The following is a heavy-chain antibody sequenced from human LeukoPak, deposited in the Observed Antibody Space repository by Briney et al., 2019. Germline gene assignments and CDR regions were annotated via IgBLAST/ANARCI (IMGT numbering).Heavy chain of an antibody. V-gene: IGHV1-8*01. Sequence: ASVKVSCKASGYTFTSYDINWVRQATGQGLEWMGWMNPNSGNTGYAQKFQGRVTMTRNTSISTAYMELSSLRSEDTAVYYCARALITMVRGAADYYYMDVWGKGTTVTVSS. CDR2: MNPNSGNT. D-gene: IGHD3-10*01. J-gene: IGHJ6*03. CDR1: GYTFTSYD. CDR3: ARALITMVRGAADYYYMDV.